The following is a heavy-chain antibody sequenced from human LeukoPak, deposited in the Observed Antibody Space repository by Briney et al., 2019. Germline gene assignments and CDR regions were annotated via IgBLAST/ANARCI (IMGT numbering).Heavy chain of an antibody. D-gene: IGHD3-3*01. Sequence: PGGSLGLSCAASGFTFSDYYMSWIRQAPGKGLEWVSYISSSGSTIYYADSVKGRFTISRDNAKNSLYLQMNSLRAEDTAVYYCARVFEDVPQLDYWGQGTLVTVSS. V-gene: IGHV3-11*01. J-gene: IGHJ4*02. CDR3: ARVFEDVPQLDY. CDR2: ISSSGSTI. CDR1: GFTFSDYY.